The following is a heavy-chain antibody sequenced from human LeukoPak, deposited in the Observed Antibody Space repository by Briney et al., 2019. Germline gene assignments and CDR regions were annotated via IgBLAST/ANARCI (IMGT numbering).Heavy chain of an antibody. Sequence: GGSLRLSCAASGFTFSSYSMNWVRQAPGKGLEWVSYISSSSSTIYYADSVKGRFTISRDNAKNSLYLQMNSLRAEDTAVYYCAREGWLVLAYAFDIWGQGTMVTVSS. D-gene: IGHD6-19*01. J-gene: IGHJ3*02. V-gene: IGHV3-48*01. CDR3: AREGWLVLAYAFDI. CDR2: ISSSSSTI. CDR1: GFTFSSYS.